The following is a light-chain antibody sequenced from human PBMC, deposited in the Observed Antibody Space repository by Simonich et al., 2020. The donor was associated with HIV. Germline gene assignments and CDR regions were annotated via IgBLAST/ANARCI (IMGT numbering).Light chain of an antibody. J-gene: IGLJ3*02. CDR1: SSDVGGYNY. CDR2: DVI. V-gene: IGLV2-14*01. Sequence: QSALTQPASVSGSPGQSITISCTGTSSDVGGYNYVSWYQQHPGKAPKLMIYDVIKRPSGVSNRFSGSKSGNTASLTISGLQAEDEADYYCSSYTSSSTGVFGGGTKLTVL. CDR3: SSYTSSSTGV.